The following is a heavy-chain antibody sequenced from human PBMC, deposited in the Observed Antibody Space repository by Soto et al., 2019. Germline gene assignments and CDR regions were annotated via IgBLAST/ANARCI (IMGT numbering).Heavy chain of an antibody. V-gene: IGHV3-30*18. CDR3: AKELGLWSGYLDAFDI. CDR1: GFTFSSYG. J-gene: IGHJ3*02. CDR2: TSYDGSKK. D-gene: IGHD3-3*01. Sequence: QVQLVESGGGVVQPGRSRRLSCAASGFTFSSYGMHWVRQDPGKGLEWVAVTSYDGSKKYYGDSVKGRFTISRDNSMNTVSLQIDSLSAEDTAVYYCAKELGLWSGYLDAFDIRGQGTMVTGSS.